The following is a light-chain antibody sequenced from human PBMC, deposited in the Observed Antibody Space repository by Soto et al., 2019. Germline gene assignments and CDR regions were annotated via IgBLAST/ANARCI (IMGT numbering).Light chain of an antibody. J-gene: IGKJ5*01. CDR1: QSVSSNY. Sequence: EIVLTQSPGTLSLSPGERATLSCRASQSVSSNYLAWYQQQPGQAPRLLIYGVSSRATGIPDRFSGSGSGTEFTLTISSLQSEDFGVYYCQQYNNWPPITFGQGTRLEIK. CDR2: GVS. V-gene: IGKV3-20*01. CDR3: QQYNNWPPIT.